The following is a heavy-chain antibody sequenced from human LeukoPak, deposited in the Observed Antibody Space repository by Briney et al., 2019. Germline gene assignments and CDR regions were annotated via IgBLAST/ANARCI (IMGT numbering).Heavy chain of an antibody. J-gene: IGHJ3*02. Sequence: PGGSLRLSCAASGFTFSSYAMNWVRQAPGKGLEWVSGISDSGVRTYNADSVKGRFTISRDSSKNTLYLQMDSLRAEDTAIYYCAKIRATDGAWYDAADIWGQGTRVTVSS. V-gene: IGHV3-23*01. CDR2: ISDSGVRT. D-gene: IGHD2-8*01. CDR3: AKIRATDGAWYDAADI. CDR1: GFTFSSYA.